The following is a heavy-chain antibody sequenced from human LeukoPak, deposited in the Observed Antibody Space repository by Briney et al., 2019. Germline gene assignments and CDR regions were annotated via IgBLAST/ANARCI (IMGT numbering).Heavy chain of an antibody. V-gene: IGHV4-39*01. CDR1: GGSISSSHYS. Sequence: PSETLSLTCTVSGGSISSSHYSWGWIRPTQGKGLEWIGTIYYSGTTYYNPSLESRATISEDTSKNQFSLTLRSVTAADTAVYYCARQISDYYYYYIDVWGKGTTVTVSS. D-gene: IGHD3-10*01. J-gene: IGHJ6*03. CDR2: IYYSGTT. CDR3: ARQISDYYYYYIDV.